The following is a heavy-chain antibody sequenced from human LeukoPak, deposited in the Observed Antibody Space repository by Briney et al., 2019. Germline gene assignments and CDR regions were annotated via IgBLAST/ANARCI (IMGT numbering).Heavy chain of an antibody. CDR3: ARDVTTYYYDSSGPGYMDV. V-gene: IGHV1-18*01. CDR2: ISAYNGNT. J-gene: IGHJ6*03. D-gene: IGHD3-22*01. CDR1: GYTFTSYG. Sequence: ASVKVSCKASGYTFTSYGISWVRQAPGQGLEWMGWISAYNGNTNYAQKLQGRVTMTTDTSTSTAYMELSSLRSEDTAVYYCARDVTTYYYDSSGPGYMDVWGKGTTVTVSS.